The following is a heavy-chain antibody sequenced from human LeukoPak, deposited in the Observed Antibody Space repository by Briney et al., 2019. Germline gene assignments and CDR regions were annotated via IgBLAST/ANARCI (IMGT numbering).Heavy chain of an antibody. CDR2: ISGSGGST. V-gene: IGHV3-23*01. Sequence: GGSLRLSCAASGFTVSSNYMSWVRQAPGKGLEWVSAISGSGGSTYYADSVKGRFTISRDNSKNTLYLQMNSLRAEDTAVYYCTRDWGNWDFDYWGQGTLVTVSS. J-gene: IGHJ4*02. D-gene: IGHD1-1*01. CDR1: GFTVSSNY. CDR3: TRDWGNWDFDY.